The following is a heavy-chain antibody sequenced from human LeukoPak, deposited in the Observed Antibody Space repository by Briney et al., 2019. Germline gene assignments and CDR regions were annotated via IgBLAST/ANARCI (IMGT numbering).Heavy chain of an antibody. CDR1: GGSISSYY. CDR2: IYYSGST. V-gene: IGHV4-59*01. Sequence: SETLSLTCTVSGGSISSYYWSWIRQPPGKGLEWIGYIYYSGSTNYNPSLKSRVTISVDTSKNQFSLKLSSVTAADTAVYYCARDSGSRQIDYWGQGTLSPSPQ. D-gene: IGHD1-26*01. CDR3: ARDSGSRQIDY. J-gene: IGHJ4*02.